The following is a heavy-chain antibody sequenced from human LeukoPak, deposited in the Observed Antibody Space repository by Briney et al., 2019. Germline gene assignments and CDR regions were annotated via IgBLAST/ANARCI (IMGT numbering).Heavy chain of an antibody. CDR1: GLTFSSYW. CDR2: IKQDGSEK. D-gene: IGHD3-10*01. V-gene: IGHV3-7*01. CDR3: ARTIRGY. J-gene: IGHJ4*02. Sequence: GGSLRLSCAASGLTFSSYWMSWVRQAPGKGLEGVANIKQDGSEKYYVESVKGRVTISRDNAKNSLYLQMNSLRAEDTAVYYCARTIRGYWGQGTLVTVSS.